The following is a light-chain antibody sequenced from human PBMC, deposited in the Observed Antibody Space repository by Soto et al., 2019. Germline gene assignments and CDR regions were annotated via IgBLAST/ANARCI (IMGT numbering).Light chain of an antibody. V-gene: IGLV2-11*01. CDR1: SSDVGRYDY. J-gene: IGLJ2*01. CDR3: AAWDDSLGAVV. CDR2: HNT. Sequence: QSALTQPRSVSGSPGQSVTISCTGTSSDVGRYDYVSWYQHHPGKAPKLIIHHNTLRPSWVPDRFSGSKSGTSASLAISGLQSDDDSDYYCAAWDDSLGAVVFGGGTKLTVL.